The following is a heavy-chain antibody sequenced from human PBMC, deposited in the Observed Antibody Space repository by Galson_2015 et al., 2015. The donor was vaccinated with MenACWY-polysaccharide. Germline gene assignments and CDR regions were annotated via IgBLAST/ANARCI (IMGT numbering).Heavy chain of an antibody. J-gene: IGHJ4*02. V-gene: IGHV2-5*02. CDR3: AHTTPYKALTYSAYDFWEMFDY. CDR1: GFSLTTSGVG. D-gene: IGHD3-3*01. Sequence: PALVKPTQPLTLPCTSSGFSLTTSGVGVAWLRQSPGKALECLALIYRDDDKRYSPSLHNRLTITRDTSKNQVVLTMTDMDPEDTATYFCAHTTPYKALTYSAYDFWEMFDYWGQGILVTVSS. CDR2: IYRDDDK.